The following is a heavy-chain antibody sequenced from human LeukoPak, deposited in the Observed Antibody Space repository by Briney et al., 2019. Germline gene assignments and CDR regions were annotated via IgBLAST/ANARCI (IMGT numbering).Heavy chain of an antibody. CDR1: GYIFTNYW. D-gene: IGHD1-26*01. J-gene: IGHJ3*02. V-gene: IGHV5-51*01. CDR3: ARDLGGYSGSYYGAFDI. Sequence: GESLKISCKGSGYIFTNYWIGWVRQLPGKGLEWMGIIFPGDSYVTYSPSFQGQVTISADKSISTAYLRWSSLEASDTAMYYCARDLGGYSGSYYGAFDIWGQGTMVTVSS. CDR2: IFPGDSYV.